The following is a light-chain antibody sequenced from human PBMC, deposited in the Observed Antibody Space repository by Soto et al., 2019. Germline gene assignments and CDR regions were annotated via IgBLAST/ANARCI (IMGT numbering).Light chain of an antibody. CDR2: EVN. V-gene: IGLV2-14*01. J-gene: IGLJ2*01. CDR1: SSDVGNYDY. Sequence: QSALAQPASVSGSPGQSITISCTGTSSDVGNYDYVSWYQQHPGKVPKLIIFEVNNRPSGVSSRYSGSKSGNTASLTITGLQAEDEADYYCSSYTSSSTPYVVFGGGTKLTVL. CDR3: SSYTSSSTPYVV.